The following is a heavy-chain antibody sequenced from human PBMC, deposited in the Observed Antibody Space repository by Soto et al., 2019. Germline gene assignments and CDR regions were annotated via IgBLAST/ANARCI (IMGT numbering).Heavy chain of an antibody. Sequence: PGGSLRLSCAASGFTFSDYYMTWIRQAPGKGLEWVSYTSSSGTTIYYADSVKGRFTISRDNAKNSVYLQMNSLRAEDTAVYYCAKACRLERLRYYYGMEVWGQGTTVTVSS. V-gene: IGHV3-11*01. D-gene: IGHD1-1*01. CDR1: GFTFSDYY. CDR3: AKACRLERLRYYYGMEV. CDR2: TSSSGTTI. J-gene: IGHJ6*02.